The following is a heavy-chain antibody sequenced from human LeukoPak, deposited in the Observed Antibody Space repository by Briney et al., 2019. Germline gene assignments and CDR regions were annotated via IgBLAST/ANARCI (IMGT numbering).Heavy chain of an antibody. V-gene: IGHV3-9*03. J-gene: IGHJ4*02. D-gene: IGHD6-13*01. CDR3: AKDSAGYSSSWLDY. CDR2: ISWNSGSI. Sequence: GRSLRLSCAASGFTFDDYAMHWVRQAPGKGLEWVSGISWNSGSIGYADSVKGRFTISRDNAKNSLYLQMNSLRAEDMALYYCAKDSAGYSSSWLDYWGQGALVTVSS. CDR1: GFTFDDYA.